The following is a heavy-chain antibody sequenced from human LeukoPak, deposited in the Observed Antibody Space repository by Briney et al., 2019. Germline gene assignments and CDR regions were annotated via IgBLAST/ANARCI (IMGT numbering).Heavy chain of an antibody. J-gene: IGHJ4*02. Sequence: GGSLRLSSAASGFTFDDYGMSWVRQAPGKGLEWVSGINWNGGSAGYADSVKVRFTISRDNAKNSLSLQMNSLRAEDLHLHSCARNRGTFGGVVNYWGQGTLVTVSS. D-gene: IGHD3-16*01. CDR3: ARNRGTFGGVVNY. CDR2: INWNGGSA. CDR1: GFTFDDYG. V-gene: IGHV3-20*04.